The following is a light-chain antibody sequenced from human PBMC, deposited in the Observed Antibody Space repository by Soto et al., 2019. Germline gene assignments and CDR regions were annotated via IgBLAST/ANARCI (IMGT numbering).Light chain of an antibody. V-gene: IGLV2-14*01. CDR1: SSDVGYYNY. CDR3: TSYTSSSTYV. Sequence: QSVLTQPASVSGSPGQSIAISCTGTSSDVGYYNYVSWYQQHPGKAPKLMIFDVSNRPSGVSDRFSGSKSGNTASLTISGLQADDEADYYCTSYTSSSTYVFGTGTKVTDL. J-gene: IGLJ1*01. CDR2: DVS.